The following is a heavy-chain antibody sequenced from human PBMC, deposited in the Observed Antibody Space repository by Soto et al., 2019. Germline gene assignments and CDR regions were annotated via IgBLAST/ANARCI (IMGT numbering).Heavy chain of an antibody. CDR1: GFTFTSYW. CDR2: IKQDGSAK. Sequence: EGQLVESGGGLGQPGGSLRLCCAASGFTFTSYWMSWVRQAPGKGLEWVAKIKQDGSAKKYMDSVKCRFNILRENAKNSLYLQMNSLRAEDTAVYYCARAAVRDAYIGDWGQGSLVTVSS. V-gene: IGHV3-7*01. CDR3: ARAAVRDAYIGD. J-gene: IGHJ4*02. D-gene: IGHD3-3*01.